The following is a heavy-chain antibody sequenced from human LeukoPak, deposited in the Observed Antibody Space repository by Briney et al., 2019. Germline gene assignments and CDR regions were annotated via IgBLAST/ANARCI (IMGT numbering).Heavy chain of an antibody. CDR2: INPNSGGT. D-gene: IGHD5-18*01. CDR1: GYTFTDYY. CDR3: ARVGIQLWLDDFDY. Sequence: ASVKVSCKASGYTFTDYYMHWVRQAPGQGLEWMGWINPNSGGTNYAQKFYARVTMTRDTSISTAYMELSRLRSDDTAVYYCARVGIQLWLDDFDYWGQGTLVTVSS. J-gene: IGHJ4*02. V-gene: IGHV1-2*02.